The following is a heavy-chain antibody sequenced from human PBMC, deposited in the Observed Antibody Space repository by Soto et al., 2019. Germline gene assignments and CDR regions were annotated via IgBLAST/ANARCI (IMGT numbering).Heavy chain of an antibody. D-gene: IGHD3-10*01. V-gene: IGHV1-18*01. Sequence: VKVSCKASGYTFSDYGISWVRQAPGQRPEYMGWISTNNGNTKYAQNIQGRVTMTTDTSTSTGYMELRSLRPDDTAVYYCAIQRAGAYGMDVWGQGTTVTVSS. J-gene: IGHJ6*02. CDR2: ISTNNGNT. CDR1: GYTFSDYG. CDR3: AIQRAGAYGMDV.